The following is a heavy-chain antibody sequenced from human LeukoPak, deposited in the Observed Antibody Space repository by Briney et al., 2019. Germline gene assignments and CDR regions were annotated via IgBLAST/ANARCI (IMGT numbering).Heavy chain of an antibody. J-gene: IGHJ3*02. CDR1: GFTFSSYA. CDR3: AKARYCSGGSCHPSGGDALDI. CDR2: ISGSGGST. V-gene: IGHV3-23*01. D-gene: IGHD2-15*01. Sequence: GGSLRLSCAASGFTFSSYAMSWVRQAPGKGLEWVSAISGSGGSTYYADYVKGRFTISRDNSKNTLYLQRNSLGAEDTGVYYCAKARYCSGGSCHPSGGDALDIWGQGTMVTGSS.